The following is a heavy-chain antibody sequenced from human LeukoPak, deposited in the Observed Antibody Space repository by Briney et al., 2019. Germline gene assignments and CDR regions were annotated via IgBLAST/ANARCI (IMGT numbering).Heavy chain of an antibody. CDR3: ARGRRGYFDY. CDR1: GGSMNNYY. V-gene: IGHV4-59*01. CDR2: IYYSGST. J-gene: IGHJ4*02. Sequence: SETLSLTCTVSGGSMNNYYWIWIRQPPGKGLEWIGYIYYSGSTNYNPSLKSRVTISVDTSKNQFSLKLSSVTAADTAVYYCARGRRGYFDYWGQGPLVTVSS. D-gene: IGHD3-10*01.